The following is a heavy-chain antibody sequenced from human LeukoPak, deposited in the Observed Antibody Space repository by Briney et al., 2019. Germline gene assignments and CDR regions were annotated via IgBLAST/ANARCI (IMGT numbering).Heavy chain of an antibody. CDR2: INHSGYT. D-gene: IGHD4-17*01. V-gene: IGHV4-34*01. Sequence: SETLSLTCAVSGVSFNDYYWSWVRQTPGKGLEWIGEINHSGYTNDSPSLKSRVTLSIDMSRKQFSLNVRSVTVADTGIYYCTRMTTGHDYWGQGTLVTVSS. CDR1: GVSFNDYY. J-gene: IGHJ4*02. CDR3: TRMTTGHDY.